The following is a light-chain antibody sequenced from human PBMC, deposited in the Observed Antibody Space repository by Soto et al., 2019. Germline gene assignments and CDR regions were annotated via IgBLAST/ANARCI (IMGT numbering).Light chain of an antibody. CDR3: SSYTTTTRL. V-gene: IGLV2-14*01. J-gene: IGLJ3*02. Sequence: QSVPTQPASVSGSPGHSITNSWTGTSSDIGSNNYVSWFQQRPGKAPTLIIYEVSNRPSGVSTHFSGSKSGNTASLTISGLLPEDEAEYYCSSYTTTTRLFGGGTKLTVL. CDR1: SSDIGSNNY. CDR2: EVS.